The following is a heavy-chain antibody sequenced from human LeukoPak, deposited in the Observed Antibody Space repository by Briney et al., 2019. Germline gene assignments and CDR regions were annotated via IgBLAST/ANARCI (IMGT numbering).Heavy chain of an antibody. CDR3: AKAGSSGWSSSGGDY. CDR2: ISYLSSHV. V-gene: IGHV3-21*04. Sequence: GGSLRLSCSASGFTFSDYDMNWVRQAPGKGLEWVSSISYLSSHVYYGDSVKGRFSISRDNAKNSLYLQMNSLRAEDTAIYYCAKAGSSGWSSSGGDYWGQGSLVTVSS. D-gene: IGHD6-19*01. CDR1: GFTFSDYD. J-gene: IGHJ4*02.